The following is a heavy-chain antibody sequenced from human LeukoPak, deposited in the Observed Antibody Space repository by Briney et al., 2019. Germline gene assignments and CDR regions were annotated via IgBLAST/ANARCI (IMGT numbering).Heavy chain of an antibody. J-gene: IGHJ6*02. V-gene: IGHV6-1*01. CDR3: ARGRGDYYGMDV. Sequence: SQTLSLTCAISGDSVSRNSAAWNWIRQSPSRGLEWLGRTHYRSKWYNDHAESVKSRITINPDTSKNQFTLQLNSVTPEESGVYYCARGRGDYYGMDVWGQGTTVTVSS. CDR2: THYRSKWYN. CDR1: GDSVSRNSAA.